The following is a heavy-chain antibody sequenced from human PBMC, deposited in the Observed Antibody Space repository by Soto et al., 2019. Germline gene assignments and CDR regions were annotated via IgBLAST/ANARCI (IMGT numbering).Heavy chain of an antibody. CDR2: ISGTGGST. J-gene: IGHJ4*02. CDR3: AKDRLGGNFDY. D-gene: IGHD6-6*01. CDR1: GFTFNNYA. Sequence: EVQLLDSGGGLVQPGGSLRLSCAASGFTFNNYAMNWVRQAPGMGLEWFATISGTGGSTYYADSVKGRLTISRDNSKNTPYLQMNSSRVEDTAVYYCAKDRLGGNFDYWGQGTQVTVSS. V-gene: IGHV3-23*01.